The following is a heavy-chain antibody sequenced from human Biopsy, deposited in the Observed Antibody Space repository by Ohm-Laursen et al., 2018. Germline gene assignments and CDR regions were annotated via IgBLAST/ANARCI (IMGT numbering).Heavy chain of an antibody. CDR3: ARMPHFDY. Sequence: GTLSLTCTVSGGSISGYHWSWIRKSPGKGLEWLAYISYTGGITSNPSLNGRATMSLDASKNQFSLRLIYVTAAATAVYYCARMPHFDYWGQGILVTVSP. V-gene: IGHV4-59*01. J-gene: IGHJ4*02. D-gene: IGHD2-2*01. CDR2: ISYTGGI. CDR1: GGSISGYH.